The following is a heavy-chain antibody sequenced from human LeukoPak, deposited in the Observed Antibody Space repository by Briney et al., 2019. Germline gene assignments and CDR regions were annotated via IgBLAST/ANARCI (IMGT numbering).Heavy chain of an antibody. J-gene: IGHJ6*03. D-gene: IGHD5-12*01. CDR1: GFTVSSNY. V-gene: IGHV3-53*01. Sequence: GGSLRLSCAASGFTVSSNYMSWVRQAPGKGLEWVSVIYSGGSTYYADPVKGRFTISRDSSKNTLYLQMNSLRAEDTAVYYCARGVGGYDLLAYYYYYYMDVWGKGTTVTVSS. CDR3: ARGVGGYDLLAYYYYYYMDV. CDR2: IYSGGST.